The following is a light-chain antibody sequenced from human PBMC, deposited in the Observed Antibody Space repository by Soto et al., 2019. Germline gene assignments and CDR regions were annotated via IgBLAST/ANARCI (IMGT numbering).Light chain of an antibody. Sequence: QSALTQPASVSGSPGQPTTTSCTGTTSAVGAYNYVSCYQQHPGKAPKLMIFDVSNRPSGVSNRFSGSKSGNTASLTISGLQAEDEADYYCSSYTTATTRVFGGGTKLTV. J-gene: IGLJ3*02. CDR1: TSAVGAYNY. CDR2: DVS. CDR3: SSYTTATTRV. V-gene: IGLV2-14*01.